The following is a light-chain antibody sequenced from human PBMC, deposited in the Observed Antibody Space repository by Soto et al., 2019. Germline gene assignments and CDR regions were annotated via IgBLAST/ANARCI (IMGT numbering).Light chain of an antibody. CDR1: QSISSW. CDR3: QQVNVYPST. CDR2: DAS. Sequence: DIQMTQSPSTLSASVGDRVTITCRASQSISSWVAWYQQKPGKAPNLLIYDASTLHSGVPSRFSGGGSGTDFTLTISSLQPEDFATYYCQQVNVYPSTFGGGTKVDI. J-gene: IGKJ4*01. V-gene: IGKV1-5*01.